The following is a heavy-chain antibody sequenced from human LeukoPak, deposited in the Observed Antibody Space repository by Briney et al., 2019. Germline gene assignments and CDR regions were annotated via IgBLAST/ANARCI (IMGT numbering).Heavy chain of an antibody. J-gene: IGHJ4*02. Sequence: PSETLSLTCAVYGGSFSGYYWSWIRQPPGKGLEWIGEINHSGSTNYNSSLKSRVTISVDTSKNQFSLKLSSVTAADTAVYYCARHRPYYYDSSGYYPFDYWGQGTLVTVSS. CDR1: GGSFSGYY. D-gene: IGHD3-22*01. CDR2: INHSGST. V-gene: IGHV4-34*01. CDR3: ARHRPYYYDSSGYYPFDY.